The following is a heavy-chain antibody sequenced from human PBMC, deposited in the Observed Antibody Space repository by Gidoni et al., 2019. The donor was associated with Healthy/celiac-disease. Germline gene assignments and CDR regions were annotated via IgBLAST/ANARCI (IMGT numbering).Heavy chain of an antibody. CDR3: ARDGGSYGYYFDY. Sequence: QVQLQQWGAGLLKPSETLSLTCAVYGGSFSGYYWSWIRQPPGKGLEWIGEINHSGSTNYNPSLKSRVTISVDTSKNQFFLKLSSVTAADTAVYYCARDGGSYGYYFDYWGQGTLVTVSS. D-gene: IGHD1-26*01. J-gene: IGHJ4*02. CDR2: INHSGST. CDR1: GGSFSGYY. V-gene: IGHV4-34*01.